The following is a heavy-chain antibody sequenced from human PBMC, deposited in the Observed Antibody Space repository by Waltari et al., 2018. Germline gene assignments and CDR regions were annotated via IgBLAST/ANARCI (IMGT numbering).Heavy chain of an antibody. V-gene: IGHV4-34*01. D-gene: IGHD6-19*01. J-gene: IGHJ4*02. CDR3: AGQWLGQSGIDS. CDR2: ISHRGST. Sequence: QVQLQQWGAGLLKPSETLSLTCAVYGEPFSGYYWTWIRQLPGKGPEWIGEISHRGSTTYNPSLKSRVTMSVDTSKNQFSLMLSSVTAADTAVYYCAGQWLGQSGIDSWGQGTLVTVSS. CDR1: GEPFSGYY.